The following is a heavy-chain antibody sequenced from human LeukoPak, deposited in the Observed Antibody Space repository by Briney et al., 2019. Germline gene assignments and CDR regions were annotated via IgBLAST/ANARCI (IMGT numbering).Heavy chain of an antibody. D-gene: IGHD3-10*01. CDR1: GDSVSSNSAA. Sequence: SQTLSLTCVISGDSVSSNSAAWNWIRQPPSRGLEWLGRTFYRSKWCNDYAVSVKSRITISPDTSKNQFSLQLNSVTPEDTAVYYCARGARGAFDYWDQGSLVTVSS. CDR3: ARGARGAFDY. CDR2: TFYRSKWCN. J-gene: IGHJ4*02. V-gene: IGHV6-1*01.